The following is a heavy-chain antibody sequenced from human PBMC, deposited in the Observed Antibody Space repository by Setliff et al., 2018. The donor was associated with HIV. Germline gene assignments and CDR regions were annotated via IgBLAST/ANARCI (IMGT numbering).Heavy chain of an antibody. CDR3: AGDRYEDYLYGSGRRNWFDP. J-gene: IGHJ5*02. CDR1: GGSIRSPNYY. D-gene: IGHD3-10*01. V-gene: IGHV4-61*09. Sequence: NPSETLSLTCTVSGGSIRSPNYYWTWIRQPAGKGLEWIGHIYTSGSTNYNPSLKSRVTISVDTSKNQFSLKLSSVTAADTAVYYCAGDRYEDYLYGSGRRNWFDPWGQGTLVTVSS. CDR2: IYTSGST.